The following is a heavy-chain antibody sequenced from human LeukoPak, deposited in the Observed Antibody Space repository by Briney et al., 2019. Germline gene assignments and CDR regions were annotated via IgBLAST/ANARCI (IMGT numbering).Heavy chain of an antibody. Sequence: PGGSLRLSCAASGFTFSNAWMSWVRQAPWKGLEWVGRIKSKTDGGTTDYAAPVKGRSTISRDDSKNTLYLQMNSLKTEDTAVYYCTTGGHEWEQLFGDYFDYWGQGTLVTVSS. J-gene: IGHJ4*02. CDR2: IKSKTDGGTT. CDR1: GFTFSNAW. D-gene: IGHD1-26*01. CDR3: TTGGHEWEQLFGDYFDY. V-gene: IGHV3-15*01.